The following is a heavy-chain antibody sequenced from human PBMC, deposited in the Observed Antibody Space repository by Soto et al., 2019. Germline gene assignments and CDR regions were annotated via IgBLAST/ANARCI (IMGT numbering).Heavy chain of an antibody. CDR3: ARDRRIAAAGIDY. Sequence: GGSLRLSCAASGFTFSSYAMHWVRQAPGKGLEWVAVISYDGSNKYYADSVKGRFTISRDNSKNTLYLQMNSLRAEDTAVYYCARDRRIAAAGIDYWGQGTLVTVSS. CDR2: ISYDGSNK. D-gene: IGHD6-13*01. V-gene: IGHV3-30*04. CDR1: GFTFSSYA. J-gene: IGHJ4*02.